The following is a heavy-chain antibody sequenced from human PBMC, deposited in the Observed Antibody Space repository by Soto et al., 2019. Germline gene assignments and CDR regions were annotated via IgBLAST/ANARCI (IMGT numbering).Heavy chain of an antibody. CDR1: GFTFVTYS. J-gene: IGHJ4*02. CDR2: ISTSGRNT. D-gene: IGHD3-3*01. Sequence: EVQLVESGGALVKPGGSLRLSCAASGFTFVTYSMNWVRQPPGKGLEWVAFISTSGRNTYYADSVKGRFNISRENTKTSVFLQMNSLRAEDTAVYYCARPLASVTIYGEGIDYWGQGPLVTVSS. CDR3: ARPLASVTIYGEGIDY. V-gene: IGHV3-21*01.